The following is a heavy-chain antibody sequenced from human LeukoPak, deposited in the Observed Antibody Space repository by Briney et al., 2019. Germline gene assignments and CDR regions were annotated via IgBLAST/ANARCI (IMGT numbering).Heavy chain of an antibody. J-gene: IGHJ5*02. D-gene: IGHD2-2*02. Sequence: PGGSLRLSCAASGFTFNSYAMHWVRQAPGKGLEWVAVISYDGSNKYYAASAKGRFTISRDNSKNTLYLQMNSLRPDDTAVYYCAVLLRMVVVPAAIVGKNWFDPWGQGTLVTVSS. CDR1: GFTFNSYA. V-gene: IGHV3-30-3*01. CDR3: AVLLRMVVVPAAIVGKNWFDP. CDR2: ISYDGSNK.